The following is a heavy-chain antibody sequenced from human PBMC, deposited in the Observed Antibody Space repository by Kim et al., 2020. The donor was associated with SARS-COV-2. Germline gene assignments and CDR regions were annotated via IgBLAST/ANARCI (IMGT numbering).Heavy chain of an antibody. V-gene: IGHV4-59*13. J-gene: IGHJ6*02. D-gene: IGHD3-3*01. CDR3: ARSKAQLGLFLNYYGMDV. CDR1: IGSMSSYY. CDR2: IHSSGST. Sequence: SETLSLTCTVSIGSMSSYYWSWIRQSPGKGLEWIGYIHSSGSTKYTPSLKSRVTITLDTSKNQFSLSLSSVAAADTAVYYCARSKAQLGLFLNYYGMDVWGQGTTVTVSS.